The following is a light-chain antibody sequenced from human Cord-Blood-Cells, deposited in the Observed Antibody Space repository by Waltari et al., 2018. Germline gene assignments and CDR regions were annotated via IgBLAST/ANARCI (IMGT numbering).Light chain of an antibody. V-gene: IGLV2-11*01. Sequence: QSALTQPRSVSGSPGQSVTISCTGNSSNVGGYNYFSWYQQHPGKAPKLMIYDVSKRPSGVPDRFSGSKSGNTASLSISGLQAEDEADYYCCSYAGSYTLVFGGGTKLTVL. CDR2: DVS. CDR3: CSYAGSYTLV. CDR1: SSNVGGYNY. J-gene: IGLJ2*01.